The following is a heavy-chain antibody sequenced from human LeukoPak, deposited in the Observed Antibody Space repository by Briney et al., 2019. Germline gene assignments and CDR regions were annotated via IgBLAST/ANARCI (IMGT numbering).Heavy chain of an antibody. CDR3: AREGYCSGGSCYTESANWFDP. D-gene: IGHD2-15*01. CDR1: GPSISSGGYF. Sequence: PSETLSLTCTVSGPSISSGGYFWGWIRQHPGKGLEWIGYIYYSGSTYYTPSLKSRVTISVDTSKNQFSLKLSSVTAADTAVYYCAREGYCSGGSCYTESANWFDPWGQGTLVTVSS. J-gene: IGHJ5*02. CDR2: IYYSGST. V-gene: IGHV4-31*03.